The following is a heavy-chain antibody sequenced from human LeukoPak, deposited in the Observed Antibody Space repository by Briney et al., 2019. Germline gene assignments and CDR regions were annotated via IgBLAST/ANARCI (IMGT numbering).Heavy chain of an antibody. CDR3: ARVQEEDGYNQ. CDR1: GYTFTGYY. V-gene: IGHV1-2*02. Sequence: ASVKVSCKASGYTFTGYYMHWVRQAPGQGLEWMGWINPNSGGTNYAQKFQGRVTMTRDTSISTAYMELSSLRSEDTAVYYCARVQEEDGYNQWGQGTLVTVSS. J-gene: IGHJ4*02. CDR2: INPNSGGT. D-gene: IGHD5-24*01.